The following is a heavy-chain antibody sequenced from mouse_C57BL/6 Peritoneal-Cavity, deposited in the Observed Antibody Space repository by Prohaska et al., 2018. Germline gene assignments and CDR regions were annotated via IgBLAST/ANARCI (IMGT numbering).Heavy chain of an antibody. Sequence: AVSGFTFSSYSMSWFRQTPEKRLEWVAYISSGGDYIYYADNVKGRFTISRDNARNTLYLQMSSLKSEDTAMYYCTRDEGYYGYYAMDYWGQGTSVTVSS. CDR1: GFTFSSYS. CDR3: TRDEGYYGYYAMDY. CDR2: ISSGGDYI. D-gene: IGHD2-3*01. J-gene: IGHJ4*01. V-gene: IGHV5-9-1*02.